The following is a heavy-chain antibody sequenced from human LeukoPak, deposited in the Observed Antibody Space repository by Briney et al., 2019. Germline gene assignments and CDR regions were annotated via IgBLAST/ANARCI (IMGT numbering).Heavy chain of an antibody. CDR1: GYTFTGYY. CDR3: AREDCGGPLFPTTYAFDI. D-gene: IGHD4-23*01. Sequence: ASVKVSCKASGYTFTGYYMHWVRQAPGQGLEWMGWINPNSGGTNYAQKFQGRVTMTRDTSISTAYMELSRLRSDDTAVYYCAREDCGGPLFPTTYAFDIWGQGTMVTVSS. J-gene: IGHJ3*02. V-gene: IGHV1-2*02. CDR2: INPNSGGT.